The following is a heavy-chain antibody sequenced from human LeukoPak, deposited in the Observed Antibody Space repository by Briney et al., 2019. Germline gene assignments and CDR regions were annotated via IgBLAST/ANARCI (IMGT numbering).Heavy chain of an antibody. D-gene: IGHD5-24*01. CDR1: GFTFSDYY. CDR2: ISGSGGST. V-gene: IGHV3-23*01. Sequence: GGSLRLSCAASGFTFSDYYMSWIRQAPGKGLEWVSAISGSGGSTYYADSVKGRFTISRDNSKNTLYLQMNSLRAEDTAVYYCAKDLSEMATDYWGQGTLVTVSS. J-gene: IGHJ4*02. CDR3: AKDLSEMATDY.